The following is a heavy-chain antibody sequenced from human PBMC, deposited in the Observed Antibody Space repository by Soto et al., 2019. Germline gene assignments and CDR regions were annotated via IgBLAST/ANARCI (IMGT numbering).Heavy chain of an antibody. Sequence: SETLSLTCTVFGGSISSYYWSWIRQPPGKGLEWIGDIYDSGSTKYNPSLKSRVTISVDVSKNQFSLKLTSVTAADTAVFYCANSDRVYCSGGTCRDDAFDIWGQGTLVTVSS. CDR1: GGSISSYY. CDR3: ANSDRVYCSGGTCRDDAFDI. V-gene: IGHV4-59*01. D-gene: IGHD2-15*01. J-gene: IGHJ3*02. CDR2: IYDSGST.